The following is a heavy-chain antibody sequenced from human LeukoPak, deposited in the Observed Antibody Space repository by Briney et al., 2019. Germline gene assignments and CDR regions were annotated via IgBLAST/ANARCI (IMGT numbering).Heavy chain of an antibody. Sequence: SETLSLTCTVSGYSISSGYYWGWIRQPPGKGLEWIGSIYHSGSTYYNPSLKSRVTISVDTSKNQFSLKLSSVTAADTAVYYCARGIYASDSTFDYWGQGTLVTVSS. CDR2: IYHSGST. D-gene: IGHD2/OR15-2a*01. CDR1: GYSISSGYY. J-gene: IGHJ4*02. V-gene: IGHV4-38-2*02. CDR3: ARGIYASDSTFDY.